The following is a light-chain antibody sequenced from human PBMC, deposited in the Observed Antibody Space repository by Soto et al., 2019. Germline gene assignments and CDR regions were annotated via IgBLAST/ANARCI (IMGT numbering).Light chain of an antibody. Sequence: EIVLTQSPGTLSLSPGERATLSCRASRSVSSSYLAWYQQKPGQSPRLLIYATSTRATGIPDRFSGSGSGTDFTLTISSLEPEDFAVYFCQHYATSPTFGLGTKVEI. CDR2: ATS. J-gene: IGKJ1*01. V-gene: IGKV3-20*01. CDR1: RSVSSSY. CDR3: QHYATSPT.